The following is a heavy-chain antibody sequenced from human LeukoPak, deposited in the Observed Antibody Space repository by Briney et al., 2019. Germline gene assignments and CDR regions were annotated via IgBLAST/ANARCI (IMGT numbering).Heavy chain of an antibody. CDR1: GGSISSKNYY. V-gene: IGHV4-39*01. J-gene: IGHJ3*02. D-gene: IGHD1-14*01. Sequence: SETLSLTCTVSGGSISSKNYYWGWIRQPPGKGLGWIGNIYYSGSTYYNPSLKSRVTISVDTSKNQFSLKLSSVTAADTAVYYCARQSYNPDAFDIWGQGTMVTVSS. CDR2: IYYSGST. CDR3: ARQSYNPDAFDI.